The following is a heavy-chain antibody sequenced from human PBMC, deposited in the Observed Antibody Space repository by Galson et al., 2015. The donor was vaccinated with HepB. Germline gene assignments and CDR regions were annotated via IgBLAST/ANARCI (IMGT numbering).Heavy chain of an antibody. Sequence: SVKVSCKASGYTFTSYDINWVRQATGQGLEWMGWMNPNSGNTGYAQKFQGRVTMTRNTSISTAYMELSSLRSEDTAVYYCARERGELPDDAFDIWGQGTMVTVSS. CDR3: ARERGELPDDAFDI. CDR1: GYTFTSYD. CDR2: MNPNSGNT. J-gene: IGHJ3*02. V-gene: IGHV1-8*01. D-gene: IGHD1-26*01.